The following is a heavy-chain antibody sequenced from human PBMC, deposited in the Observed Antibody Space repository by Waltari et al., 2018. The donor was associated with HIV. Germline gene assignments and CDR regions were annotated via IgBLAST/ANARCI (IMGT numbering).Heavy chain of an antibody. J-gene: IGHJ4*02. V-gene: IGHV3-33*01. Sequence: QVQLVESGGGVVQPGRSLRLSCAASGFTFKNFAMNWVRQAPGKGLGWVGNIYYDGSKKFYGDSVRGLFTISRDNSKQILYLQMNSLRVEDTALYYCARDYNYAPDYWGQGTLVVVSS. D-gene: IGHD5-18*01. CDR3: ARDYNYAPDY. CDR2: IYYDGSKK. CDR1: GFTFKNFA.